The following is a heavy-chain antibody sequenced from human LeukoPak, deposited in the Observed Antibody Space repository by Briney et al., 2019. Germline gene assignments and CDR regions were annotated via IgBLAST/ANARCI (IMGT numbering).Heavy chain of an antibody. CDR2: INHSGST. Sequence: PSETLSLTCAVYGGSFSGYYWSWIRQPPGKGLEWIGEINHSGSTNYNPSLKSRVTISVDTSKNQFSLKLSSVTAADTAVYYCVRFGSYGSGSTGFDYWGQGTLVTVSS. CDR3: VRFGSYGSGSTGFDY. D-gene: IGHD3-10*01. V-gene: IGHV4-34*01. CDR1: GGSFSGYY. J-gene: IGHJ4*02.